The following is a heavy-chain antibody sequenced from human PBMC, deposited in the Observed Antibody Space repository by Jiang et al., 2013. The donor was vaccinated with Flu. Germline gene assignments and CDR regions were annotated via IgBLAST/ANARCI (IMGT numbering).Heavy chain of an antibody. CDR3: ARDGVGYSSSWYWFDP. Sequence: RLSCAASGFTFSSYGMHWVRQAPGKGLEWVAVIWYDGSNKYYADSVKGRFTISRDNSKNTLYLQMNSLRAEDTAVYYCARDGVGYSSSWYWFDPWGQGTLVTVSS. CDR2: IWYDGSNK. CDR1: GFTFSSYG. V-gene: IGHV3-33*01. D-gene: IGHD6-13*01. J-gene: IGHJ5*02.